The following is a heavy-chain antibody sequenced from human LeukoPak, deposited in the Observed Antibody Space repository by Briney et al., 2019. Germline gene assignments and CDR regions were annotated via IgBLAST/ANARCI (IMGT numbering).Heavy chain of an antibody. D-gene: IGHD6-13*01. CDR1: GFIFSSYA. J-gene: IGHJ4*02. Sequence: PGGSLRLSCAVSGFIFSSYAMSWVRQAPGKGLEWVSAMSGSGGTTYYADSVKGRFAISRDNSRNTLYLQMSSLRTEDTALYYCAKVQQLATIYYFDYWGQGSLVTVSS. CDR2: MSGSGGTT. V-gene: IGHV3-23*01. CDR3: AKVQQLATIYYFDY.